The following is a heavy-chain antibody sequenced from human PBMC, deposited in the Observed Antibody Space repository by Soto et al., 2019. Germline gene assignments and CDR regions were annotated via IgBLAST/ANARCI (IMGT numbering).Heavy chain of an antibody. V-gene: IGHV3-21*01. CDR3: ASAGSLAF. CDR2: IGGSGAST. CDR1: GFTFTNYN. J-gene: IGHJ4*02. Sequence: VRLSCAASGFTFTNYNMNWVRQAPGKGLEWVSSIGGSGASTYYADSVRGRFTISRDNAKNSLYLQMNSLRAEDTALYYCASAGSLAFWGQGTLVTVSS. D-gene: IGHD2-15*01.